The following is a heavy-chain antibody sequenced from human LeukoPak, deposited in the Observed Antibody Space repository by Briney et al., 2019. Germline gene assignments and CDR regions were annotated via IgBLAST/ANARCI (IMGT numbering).Heavy chain of an antibody. J-gene: IGHJ4*02. CDR2: INHSGST. V-gene: IGHV4-34*01. CDR1: GGSFSGYY. Sequence: SETLSLTCAVYGGSFSGYYWSWIRQPPGKGLEWIGEINHSGSTNYNPSLKSRVTISVDTSKNQFSLKLSSVTAADTAVYYCARHRTNRFGELLFFDYWGQGTLVTVSS. D-gene: IGHD3-10*01. CDR3: ARHRTNRFGELLFFDY.